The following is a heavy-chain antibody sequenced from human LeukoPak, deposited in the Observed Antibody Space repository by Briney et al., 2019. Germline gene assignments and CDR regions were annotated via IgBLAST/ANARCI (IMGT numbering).Heavy chain of an antibody. CDR3: ARGGGVTTDAFDI. J-gene: IGHJ3*02. V-gene: IGHV1-46*01. CDR1: GYTFTGYY. CDR2: INPSGGST. D-gene: IGHD3-16*01. Sequence: ASVKVSCKASGYTFTGYYMHWVRQAPGQGLEWMGIINPSGGSTSYAQKFQGRVTMTRDMSTSTVYMELSSLRSEDTAVYYCARGGGVTTDAFDIWGQGTMVTVSS.